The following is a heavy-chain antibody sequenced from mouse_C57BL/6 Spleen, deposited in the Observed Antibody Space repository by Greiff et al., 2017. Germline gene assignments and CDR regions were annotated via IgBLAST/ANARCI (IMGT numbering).Heavy chain of an antibody. D-gene: IGHD4-1*01. CDR1: GYAFSSYW. J-gene: IGHJ1*03. CDR2: IYPGDGDT. V-gene: IGHV1-80*01. CDR3: ARSGGTGTRYFDV. Sequence: QVQLQQSGAELVKPGASVKISCKASGYAFSSYWMNWVKQRPGKGLEWIGQIYPGDGDTNYNGKFKGKATLTADKSSSTAYMQLSSLTSEDSAVYFCARSGGTGTRYFDVWGTGTTVTVSS.